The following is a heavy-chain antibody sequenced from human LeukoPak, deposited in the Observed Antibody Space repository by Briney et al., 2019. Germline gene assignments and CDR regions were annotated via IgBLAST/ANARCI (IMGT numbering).Heavy chain of an antibody. CDR2: ISGSGGST. D-gene: IGHD3-10*01. CDR3: ANDQDAKFMVRGVFDY. V-gene: IGHV3-23*01. CDR1: GFTFSSYA. Sequence: GGSLRLSCAASGFTFSSYAMSWVRQAPGKGLEWVSAISGSGGSTYYADSVKGRFTISRDNSKNTLYLQMNSLRAEDTAVYYCANDQDAKFMVRGVFDYWGQGTLVTVSS. J-gene: IGHJ4*02.